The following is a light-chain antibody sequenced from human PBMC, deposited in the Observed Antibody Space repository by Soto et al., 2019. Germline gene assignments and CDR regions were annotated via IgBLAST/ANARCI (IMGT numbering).Light chain of an antibody. CDR2: AAS. J-gene: IGKJ1*01. CDR1: QGISSY. Sequence: DIQLTQSPSFLSASVGDRVTITCRASQGISSYLAWYQQKPGKAPKLLIYAASTLQSGDPSRFSGSGSGTEFTLTISSLQPEDFATYYCQQRNSYPRTCGQGTKVEFK. V-gene: IGKV1-9*01. CDR3: QQRNSYPRT.